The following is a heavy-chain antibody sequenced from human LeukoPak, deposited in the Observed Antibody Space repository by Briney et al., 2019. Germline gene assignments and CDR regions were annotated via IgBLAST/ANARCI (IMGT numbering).Heavy chain of an antibody. CDR3: ARDYRNRRYDSSGDSFGY. CDR1: GYTFTDYY. Sequence: GASVTVSCKASGYTFTDYYMHWVRQAPGRGLEWMGWINPNSGGTNYAQKFQGWVTMTRDTSISTAYMELSRLRSDDTAVYYCARDYRNRRYDSSGDSFGYWGQGTLVTVSS. V-gene: IGHV1-2*04. CDR2: INPNSGGT. J-gene: IGHJ4*02. D-gene: IGHD3-22*01.